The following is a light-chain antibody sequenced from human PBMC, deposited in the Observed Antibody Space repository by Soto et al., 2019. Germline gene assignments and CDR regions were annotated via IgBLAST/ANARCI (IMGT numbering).Light chain of an antibody. CDR3: QHRSNWPA. CDR2: DAS. V-gene: IGKV3-11*01. Sequence: ELVLTQSPVTLSLSPGERATLSCRASQSVSIYLAWYQQKPGQAPGLLIYDASNRATGVPARFSGSGSGTEFTLTISSLEPEDFALDDCQHRSNWPAFGGGTKVDI. J-gene: IGKJ4*01. CDR1: QSVSIY.